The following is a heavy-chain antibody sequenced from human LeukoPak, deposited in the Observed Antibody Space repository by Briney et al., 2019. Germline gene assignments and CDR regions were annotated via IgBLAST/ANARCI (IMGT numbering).Heavy chain of an antibody. D-gene: IGHD2-2*01. Sequence: ASVKVSCTASGYTFTSYYMHWVRQAPAPGLEWMGIINPSGGSTSYAQKFQGRVTMTRDTSTSTVYMELRSLRSEDTAVYYCAREEDGSSTSMPPGYFDYWGQGTLVTVSS. CDR1: GYTFTSYY. CDR2: INPSGGST. V-gene: IGHV1-46*01. CDR3: AREEDGSSTSMPPGYFDY. J-gene: IGHJ4*02.